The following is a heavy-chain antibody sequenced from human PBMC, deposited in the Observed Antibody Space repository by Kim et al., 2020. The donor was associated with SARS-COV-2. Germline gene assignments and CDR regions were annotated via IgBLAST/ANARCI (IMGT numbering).Heavy chain of an antibody. J-gene: IGHJ6*01. D-gene: IGHD4-17*01. Sequence: SETLSLTCSVSGGSISSNNYYWGWIRQPPGKGLEWIGSIYHGGSTYYNPSLKSRVTISVDTSKNQFSLKLSSVTAADTAVYYCAREDGDYLPMTYYYYG. CDR1: GGSISSNNYY. CDR3: AREDGDYLPMTYYYYG. CDR2: IYHGGST. V-gene: IGHV4-39*07.